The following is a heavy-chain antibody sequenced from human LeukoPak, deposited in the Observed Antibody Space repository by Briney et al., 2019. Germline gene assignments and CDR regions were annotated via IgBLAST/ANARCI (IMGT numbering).Heavy chain of an antibody. J-gene: IGHJ4*02. Sequence: ASGTLSLTCAVSGGSISSSNGWSWVRQPPGKGLEWIGEIYHSGSTNYNPSLKSRVTISVATSKTQFSLRLTSVTAADTAVYYCARLDSSGYYYFDYWGQGTQVTVSS. V-gene: IGHV4-4*02. CDR1: GGSISSSNG. CDR3: ARLDSSGYYYFDY. CDR2: IYHSGST. D-gene: IGHD6-19*01.